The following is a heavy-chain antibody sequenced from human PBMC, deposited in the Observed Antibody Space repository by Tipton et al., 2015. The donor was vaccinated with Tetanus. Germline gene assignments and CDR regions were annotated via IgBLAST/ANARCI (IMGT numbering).Heavy chain of an antibody. Sequence: QSGPEVKKPGASMKVSCKAFGYIFTSYGISWVRQAPGQGLEWMGWISGNNGDTKYAQNLQGRVTMTTDTSTSTAYMELRSLTSDDTAVYYCARVPTNPLAVDRPTDYWGQGTLVTVSS. D-gene: IGHD6-19*01. CDR2: ISGNNGDT. V-gene: IGHV1-18*01. CDR3: ARVPTNPLAVDRPTDY. J-gene: IGHJ4*02. CDR1: GYIFTSYG.